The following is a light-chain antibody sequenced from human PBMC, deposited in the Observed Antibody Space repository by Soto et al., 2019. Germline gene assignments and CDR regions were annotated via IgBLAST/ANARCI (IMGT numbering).Light chain of an antibody. J-gene: IGLJ1*01. V-gene: IGLV2-14*01. Sequence: QSVLTQPASVSGSPGQSITISCTGTCSDVGGYNYVSWYQQRPGKAPKLMIYEVSNRPSGVSNRSSGSKSGNTASLTISGLQAGDEADYYCSSYTSSTFYVFGTGTKVTVL. CDR2: EVS. CDR1: CSDVGGYNY. CDR3: SSYTSSTFYV.